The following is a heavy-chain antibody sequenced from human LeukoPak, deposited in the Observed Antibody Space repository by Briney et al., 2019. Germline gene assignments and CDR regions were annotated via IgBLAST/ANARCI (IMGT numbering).Heavy chain of an antibody. J-gene: IGHJ4*02. D-gene: IGHD3-9*01. V-gene: IGHV3-48*03. CDR3: ARGDYDILS. Sequence: GGSLRLSCAASGFTFSSYEMNWVRQAPGKGLEWVSYISSSGSTIYYADSVKGRFTISRDNSKNTLYLQMNSLRAEDTAVYYCARGDYDILSWGQGTLVTVSS. CDR1: GFTFSSYE. CDR2: ISSSGSTI.